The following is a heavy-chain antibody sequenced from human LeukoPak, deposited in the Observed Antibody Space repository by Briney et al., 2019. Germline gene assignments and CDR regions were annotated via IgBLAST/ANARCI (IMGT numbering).Heavy chain of an antibody. V-gene: IGHV4-59*11. CDR3: ARIVDGSDAFDI. J-gene: IGHJ3*02. Sequence: PSQTLSLTCTVSAGSLSSHYCGWIRQPPGKGLEWDGYIFYSGTTNFNPSLKSRVTISVDTSKNQFTLKLSSVTAADTAVYYCARIVDGSDAFDIWGQGTMVTVSS. CDR2: IFYSGTT. CDR1: AGSLSSHY. D-gene: IGHD3-22*01.